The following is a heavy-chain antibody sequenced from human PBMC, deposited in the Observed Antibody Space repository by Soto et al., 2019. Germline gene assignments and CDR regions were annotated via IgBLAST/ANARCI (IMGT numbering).Heavy chain of an antibody. CDR2: IYSGGSA. CDR3: VRDDYGLDV. Sequence: PGGSLRLSCAASGFTVSSNYMSWVRQAPGKGLEWVSVIYSGGSANYADSVKGRFTISRDNSKNTLYLQMNSLRAEDTAVYYCVRDDYGLDVWGQGTAGTAP. J-gene: IGHJ6*02. V-gene: IGHV3-53*01. CDR1: GFTVSSNY.